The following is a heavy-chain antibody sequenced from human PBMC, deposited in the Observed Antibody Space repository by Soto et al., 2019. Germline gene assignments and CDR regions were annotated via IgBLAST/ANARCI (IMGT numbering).Heavy chain of an antibody. CDR3: ARELQHRYGMDV. CDR2: ISSRGTYT. Sequence: GGSLRLSCAASGFTFSDYYMSWIRQAPGKGLEWISYISSRGTYTNNADSVKGRFTISRDNAKNSLYLQMNSLRPEDTAVYYCARELQHRYGMDVWGRGATVTVSS. CDR1: GFTFSDYY. V-gene: IGHV3-11*06. J-gene: IGHJ6*02.